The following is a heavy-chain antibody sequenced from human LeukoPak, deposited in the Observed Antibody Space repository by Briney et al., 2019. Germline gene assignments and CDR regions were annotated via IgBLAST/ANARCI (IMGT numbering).Heavy chain of an antibody. CDR1: GDSINDYY. CDR3: ARGGGYSYGSFDY. CDR2: IYYSGST. Sequence: SDSLSLTCTVSGDSINDYYWSWIRQSPGKGLEWIGYIYYSGSTSYNPSLKSRVTISLDTSNNHFSLKLRSVTAADTAVYYCARGGGYSYGSFDYWGQGTLVTVSS. D-gene: IGHD5-18*01. V-gene: IGHV4-59*07. J-gene: IGHJ4*02.